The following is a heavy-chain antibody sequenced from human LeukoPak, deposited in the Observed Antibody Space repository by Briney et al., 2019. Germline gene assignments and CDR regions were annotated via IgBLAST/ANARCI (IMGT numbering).Heavy chain of an antibody. Sequence: TPSETLSLTCTVSGGSISSGGYYWSWIRQHPGKGLEWIGYIYYSRSTYYNPSLKSRVTISVNTSKNQFSLKLSSVTAADTAVYYCARVTYYDFWSGRGYYFDYWGQGTLVTVSS. V-gene: IGHV4-31*03. CDR1: GGSISSGGYY. D-gene: IGHD3-3*01. CDR3: ARVTYYDFWSGRGYYFDY. CDR2: IYYSRST. J-gene: IGHJ4*02.